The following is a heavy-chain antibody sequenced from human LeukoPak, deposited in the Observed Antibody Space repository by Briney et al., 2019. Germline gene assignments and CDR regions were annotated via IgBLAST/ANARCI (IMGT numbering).Heavy chain of an antibody. J-gene: IGHJ4*02. D-gene: IGHD2-15*01. Sequence: ASVKVSCKASGYTFTSYYMHWVRQAPGQGLEWMGIINPSGGSTSYAQKFQGRVTMTRDTSTSTVYMELSSLRSDDTAVYYCASRIRYCSGGSCYSGFDYWGQGTLVTVSS. CDR3: ASRIRYCSGGSCYSGFDY. CDR1: GYTFTSYY. CDR2: INPSGGST. V-gene: IGHV1-46*01.